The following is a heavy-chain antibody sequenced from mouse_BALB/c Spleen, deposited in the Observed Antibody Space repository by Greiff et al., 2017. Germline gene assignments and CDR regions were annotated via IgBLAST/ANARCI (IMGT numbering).Heavy chain of an antibody. CDR2: ISSGGSYT. CDR1: GFTFSSYT. Sequence: EVKLVESGGGLVKPGGSLKLSCAASGFTFSSYTMSWVRQTPEKRLEWVATISSGGSYTYYPDSVKGRFTISRDNAKNTLYLQMSSLKSEDTAMYYCTREGGYGGGGYYFDYWGQGTTLTVSS. J-gene: IGHJ2*01. V-gene: IGHV5-6-4*01. CDR3: TREGGYGGGGYYFDY. D-gene: IGHD1-2*01.